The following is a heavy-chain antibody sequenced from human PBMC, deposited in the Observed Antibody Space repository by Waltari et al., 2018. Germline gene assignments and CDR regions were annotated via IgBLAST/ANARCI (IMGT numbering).Heavy chain of an antibody. D-gene: IGHD4-17*01. Sequence: EVQLVESRGGLVQPWGSLRLSCAASGFTQCMYLMHWLRQAPGKGLVWVSRSNRDGSSTSYADSVKGRFTISKDNAKNTVYLQMNSLRAEDTAIYYCARGARRTTVTTGWWYFDLWGRGTLVTVSS. CDR3: ARGARRTTVTTGWWYFDL. CDR2: SNRDGSST. J-gene: IGHJ2*01. CDR1: GFTQCMYL. V-gene: IGHV3-74*02.